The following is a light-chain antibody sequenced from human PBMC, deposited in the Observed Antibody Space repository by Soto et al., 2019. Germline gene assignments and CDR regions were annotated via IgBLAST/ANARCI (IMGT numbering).Light chain of an antibody. CDR1: QSVRSY. J-gene: IGKJ5*01. CDR3: QQRSNWPTIT. V-gene: IGKV3-11*01. Sequence: EIVLTQSPATLSLSPGERATLSCRASQSVRSYLVWYQQKPGQAPRLLIYDASNRATGIPARFSGSGSGTDFNLTISSLEPEDFAVYYCQQRSNWPTITFGPGTRLEIK. CDR2: DAS.